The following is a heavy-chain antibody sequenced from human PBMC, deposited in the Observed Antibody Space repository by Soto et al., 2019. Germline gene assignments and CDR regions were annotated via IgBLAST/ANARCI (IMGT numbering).Heavy chain of an antibody. Sequence: SVKVSCKASGGTFSSYAISWVRQAPGQGLEWMGGIIPIFGTANYAQKFQGRVTITADESTSTAYMELSSLRSEDTAVYYCARGIVGYSSSWYPYYFDCWGQGTLGIVSS. D-gene: IGHD6-13*01. CDR2: IIPIFGTA. CDR3: ARGIVGYSSSWYPYYFDC. CDR1: GGTFSSYA. V-gene: IGHV1-69*13. J-gene: IGHJ4*02.